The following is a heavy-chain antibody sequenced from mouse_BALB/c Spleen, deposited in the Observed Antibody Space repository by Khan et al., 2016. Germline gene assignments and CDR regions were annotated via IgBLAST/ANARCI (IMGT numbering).Heavy chain of an antibody. CDR3: ARENDRYYFDY. D-gene: IGHD2-14*01. J-gene: IGHJ2*01. Sequence: EVELVESGGGLVQPGGSLKLSCAASGFTFSTYGMSWVRQTPDKRLELVATINSNGGSTYYPVRVKGRFTISRDNAKNTLYPQMSSLKSEDTAMYYCARENDRYYFDYWGQGTTLTVSS. V-gene: IGHV5-6-3*01. CDR1: GFTFSTYG. CDR2: INSNGGST.